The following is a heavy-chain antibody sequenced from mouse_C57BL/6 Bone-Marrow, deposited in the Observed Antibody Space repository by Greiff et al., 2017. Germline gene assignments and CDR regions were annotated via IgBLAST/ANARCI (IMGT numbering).Heavy chain of an antibody. Sequence: VQLKQPGAELVKPGASVKVSCKASGYTFTSYWMHWVKQRPGQGLEWIGRIHPSDSDTNYNQKFKGKATLTVDKSSSTAYMQLSSLTSEGSAVYYCAIGYYGSRKGFAYWGQGTLVTVSA. CDR2: IHPSDSDT. D-gene: IGHD1-1*01. V-gene: IGHV1-74*01. CDR3: AIGYYGSRKGFAY. CDR1: GYTFTSYW. J-gene: IGHJ3*01.